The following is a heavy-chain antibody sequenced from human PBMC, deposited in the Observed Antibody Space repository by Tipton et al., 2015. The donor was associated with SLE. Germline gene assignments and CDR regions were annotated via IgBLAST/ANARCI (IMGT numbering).Heavy chain of an antibody. Sequence: TLSLTCAVYGGSFSGYYWGWIRQPPGKGLEWIGYFYYSGSTKYNPSLKSRVAISVDTSKNQFSLNVRSVTAADTAMYYCARHNDDGNGYYSFLLDYWGQGTLVTVSS. CDR1: GGSFSGYY. CDR3: ARHNDDGNGYYSFLLDY. D-gene: IGHD3-22*01. V-gene: IGHV4-59*08. J-gene: IGHJ4*02. CDR2: FYYSGST.